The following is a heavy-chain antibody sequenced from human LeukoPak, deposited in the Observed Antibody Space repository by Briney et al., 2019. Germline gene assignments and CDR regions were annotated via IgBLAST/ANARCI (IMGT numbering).Heavy chain of an antibody. CDR3: AKDRGYCSSTSCPHDY. J-gene: IGHJ4*02. D-gene: IGHD2-2*01. Sequence: GGSLRLSCAASGFTFSSYAMSWVRQAPGKGLEWVSAISGSGGSTYYADSVEGRFTISRDNSKNTLYLQMNSLRAEDTAVYYCAKDRGYCSSTSCPHDYWGQGTLVTVSS. CDR2: ISGSGGST. CDR1: GFTFSSYA. V-gene: IGHV3-23*01.